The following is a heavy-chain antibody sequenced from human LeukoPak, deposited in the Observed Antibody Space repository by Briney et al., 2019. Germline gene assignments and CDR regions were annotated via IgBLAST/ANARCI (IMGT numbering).Heavy chain of an antibody. D-gene: IGHD1-7*01. CDR3: ARSAELLWQYYYYYYMDV. CDR2: INPNSGGT. Sequence: ASVKISCEASGYTFTGYYMHWVRQAPGQGLEWMGWINPNSGGTNYAQKFQGRVTMTRDTSISTAYMELSRLRSDDTAVYYCARSAELLWQYYYYYYMDVWGKGTTVTVSS. J-gene: IGHJ6*03. V-gene: IGHV1-2*02. CDR1: GYTFTGYY.